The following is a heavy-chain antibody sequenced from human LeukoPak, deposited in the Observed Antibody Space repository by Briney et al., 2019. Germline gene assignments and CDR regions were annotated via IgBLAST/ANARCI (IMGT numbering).Heavy chain of an antibody. CDR2: IYSGGST. CDR3: ARDSDYGDYYYYGMDV. Sequence: PGGSLRLSCAASGFTVSSNYMSWVRQAPGKGLEWVSVIYSGGSTYYADSVKSRFTISRDNSKNTLYLQMNSLRAEDTAVYYCARDSDYGDYYYYGMDVWGQGTTVTVSS. CDR1: GFTVSSNY. J-gene: IGHJ6*02. D-gene: IGHD4-17*01. V-gene: IGHV3-53*01.